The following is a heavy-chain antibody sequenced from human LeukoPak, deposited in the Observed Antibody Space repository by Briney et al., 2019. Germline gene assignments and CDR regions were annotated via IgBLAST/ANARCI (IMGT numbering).Heavy chain of an antibody. CDR3: TSDTVDTALGIDY. Sequence: GGSLRLSCAGSGFTFSRCWMHWVRQAPGKGLVWVARINSDGSSTSYADSVKGRFTISRDNAKNTLYLQMNSLRGEDTAVYYCTSDTVDTALGIDYWGQGTLVTASS. V-gene: IGHV3-74*01. CDR1: GFTFSRCW. CDR2: INSDGSST. D-gene: IGHD5-18*01. J-gene: IGHJ4*02.